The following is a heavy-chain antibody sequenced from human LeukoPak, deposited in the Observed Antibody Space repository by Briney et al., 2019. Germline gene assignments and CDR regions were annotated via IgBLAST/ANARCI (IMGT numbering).Heavy chain of an antibody. CDR3: AKDLLAWDYYDSGGLPGGAFDI. J-gene: IGHJ3*02. D-gene: IGHD3-22*01. V-gene: IGHV3-21*04. Sequence: GGSLRLSCAAAGFTFSTHNMNWVRQAPGKGLEWVSYISSGSINMYYADSVKGRFTISRDNAKNSMYLQMNSLRAEDTAVYYCAKDLLAWDYYDSGGLPGGAFDIWGQGTMVTVSS. CDR2: ISSGSINM. CDR1: GFTFSTHN.